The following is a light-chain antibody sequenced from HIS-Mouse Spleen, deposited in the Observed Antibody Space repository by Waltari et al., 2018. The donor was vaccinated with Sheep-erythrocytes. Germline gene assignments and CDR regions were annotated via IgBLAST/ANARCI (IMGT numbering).Light chain of an antibody. CDR1: SSHVGGSYY. J-gene: IGLJ1*01. CDR2: DVS. Sequence: QSALTQPRSVSGSPGQSVTISCTGTSSHVGGSYYVSWYQQHPGKAPKLLIYDVSKRPSGVPDRFSGSKSGNTASLTISGLQAEDEADYYCCSYAGSYNHVFATGTKVTVL. CDR3: CSYAGSYNHV. V-gene: IGLV2-11*01.